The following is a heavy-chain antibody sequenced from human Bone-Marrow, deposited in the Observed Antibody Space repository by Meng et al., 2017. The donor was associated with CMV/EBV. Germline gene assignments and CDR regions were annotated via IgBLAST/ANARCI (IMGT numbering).Heavy chain of an antibody. D-gene: IGHD2-2*01. CDR2: IIPILGIA. J-gene: IGHJ6*02. CDR1: GGTFSSYT. CDR3: ARGPPSTRLLPAAIDYYYYGMDV. V-gene: IGHV1-69*02. Sequence: SVKVSCKASGGTFSSYTISWVRQAPGQGLEWMGRIIPILGIANYAQKFQGRVTITADKSTSTAYMELSSLRSEDTAVYYCARGPPSTRLLPAAIDYYYYGMDVWGQGATVTVSS.